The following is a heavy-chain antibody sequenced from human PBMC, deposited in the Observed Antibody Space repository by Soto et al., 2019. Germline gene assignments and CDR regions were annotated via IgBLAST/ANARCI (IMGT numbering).Heavy chain of an antibody. V-gene: IGHV3-48*02. CDR2: ITSSSSTI. D-gene: IGHD2-21*02. Sequence: EVQLVESGGGLVQPGGSLRLSCAASGFTFTSNSMNWVRQAPGKGLEWISYITSSSSTIYYADSVKGRFTISRDNAKNSLYLQMNSLRDDDTAVYYCAGGRVGTAYFDYWGQGALVTVSS. CDR1: GFTFTSNS. J-gene: IGHJ4*02. CDR3: AGGRVGTAYFDY.